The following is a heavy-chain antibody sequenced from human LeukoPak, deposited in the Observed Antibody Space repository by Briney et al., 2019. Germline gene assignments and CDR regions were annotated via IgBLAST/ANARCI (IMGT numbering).Heavy chain of an antibody. CDR3: AKAGYCSGGNCYVGNPFYFFDY. Sequence: QPGGSLRLSCAASGFTFSSYAMSWVRQAPGKGLEWVSAISGSGGSTYYADSVKGRFTISRDNSKNTLYLQMNSLRAEDTAVYYCAKAGYCSGGNCYVGNPFYFFDYWGQGTLVTVSS. V-gene: IGHV3-23*01. D-gene: IGHD2-15*01. J-gene: IGHJ4*02. CDR2: ISGSGGST. CDR1: GFTFSSYA.